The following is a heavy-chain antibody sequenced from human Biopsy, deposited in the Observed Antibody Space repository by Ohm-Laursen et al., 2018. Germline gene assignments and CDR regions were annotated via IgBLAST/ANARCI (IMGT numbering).Heavy chain of an antibody. CDR2: ISPYNDKT. D-gene: IGHD2/OR15-2a*01. CDR1: GDSFSNYA. Sequence: ASVKVSCKASGDSFSNYAISWVRQAPGQGLEWMGWISPYNDKTSYPPKLQDRVTVTADTSTNTAHMELRSLRSDDTAVYYCARVFCTSTTCYGLLDNWGQGTVVTVSS. CDR3: ARVFCTSTTCYGLLDN. J-gene: IGHJ4*02. V-gene: IGHV1-18*01.